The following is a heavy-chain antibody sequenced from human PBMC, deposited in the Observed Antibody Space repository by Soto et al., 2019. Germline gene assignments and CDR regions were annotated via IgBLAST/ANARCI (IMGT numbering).Heavy chain of an antibody. Sequence: GGSLRLSCAASGFTFSSYDMHWVRQATGKGLEWVSAIGTAGDTYYPGSVKGRFTISRENAKNSLYLQMNSLRAEDTAVYYCARGAGGVLRFLEWLYVFDYWGQGTLVTVSS. CDR2: IGTAGDT. J-gene: IGHJ4*02. CDR1: GFTFSSYD. V-gene: IGHV3-13*01. CDR3: ARGAGGVLRFLEWLYVFDY. D-gene: IGHD3-3*01.